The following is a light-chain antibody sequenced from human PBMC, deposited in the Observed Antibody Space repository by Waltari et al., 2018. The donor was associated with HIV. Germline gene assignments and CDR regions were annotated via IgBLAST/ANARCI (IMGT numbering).Light chain of an antibody. V-gene: IGKV1-13*02. CDR3: QQFQTFPLT. J-gene: IGKJ4*01. CDR1: QGITNA. Sequence: AIQLTQSPSSLSASVGDRVTIPCRTSQGITNAIAWYQQRPGKPPKLLIYEASNLDSGVPSRFSGSGSGTDFTLTISSLQPEDFATYYCQQFQTFPLTFGGGTNIEIK. CDR2: EAS.